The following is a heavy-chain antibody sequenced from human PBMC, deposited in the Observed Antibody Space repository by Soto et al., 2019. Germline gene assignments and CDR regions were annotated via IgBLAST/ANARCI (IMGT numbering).Heavy chain of an antibody. CDR3: ATDEGLGYCSTTSCDIIPTYHSYAMDV. V-gene: IGHV3-33*01. CDR2: IWYDGSNR. CDR1: VFSFSNYG. J-gene: IGHJ6*01. Sequence: VGSLRLSCASSVFSFSNYGMHCVRHSPGKWLEWVAVIWYDGSNRYYADSVKGRFTMSRDNSKNMLYLQMNSLRAEDTAVYFCATDEGLGYCSTTSCDIIPTYHSYAMDVWGQGTAVTVSS. D-gene: IGHD2-2*01.